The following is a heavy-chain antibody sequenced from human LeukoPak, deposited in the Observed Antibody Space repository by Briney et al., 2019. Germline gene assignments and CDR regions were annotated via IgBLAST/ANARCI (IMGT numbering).Heavy chain of an antibody. Sequence: SETLSLTCAVSGGSIRSSYFWSWIRQPAGKGLQFIGRIYSSGTTNYNPSLQSRVTMSVDTSRNQFSLKLTSVTASDPAVYYCARAPIEVADTSAFDIWGRGTLVTVSS. J-gene: IGHJ3*02. D-gene: IGHD5-24*01. CDR2: IYSSGTT. CDR1: GGSIRSSYF. CDR3: ARAPIEVADTSAFDI. V-gene: IGHV4-59*10.